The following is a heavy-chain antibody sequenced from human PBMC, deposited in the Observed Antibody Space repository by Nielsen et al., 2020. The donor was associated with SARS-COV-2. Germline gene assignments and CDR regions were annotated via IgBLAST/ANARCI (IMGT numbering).Heavy chain of an antibody. V-gene: IGHV4-30-4*01. J-gene: IGHJ4*02. CDR1: GASVTGDYY. Sequence: SETLSLTCTVSGASVTGDYYWSWVRQPPGKGLEWMGLSRYSYYTYYNSSLTSRVAMSLDTSKNQFSLTLTSVTAADTAMYFCVRAPVYSSEAPDYWGQGTLVTVSS. CDR2: SRYSYYT. CDR3: VRAPVYSSEAPDY. D-gene: IGHD2-8*01.